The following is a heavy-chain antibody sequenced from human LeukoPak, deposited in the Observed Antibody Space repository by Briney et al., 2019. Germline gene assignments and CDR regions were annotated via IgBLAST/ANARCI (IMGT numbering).Heavy chain of an antibody. V-gene: IGHV4-38-2*02. D-gene: IGHD6-13*01. Sequence: SETLSLTCTVSGYSISSGYYWGWIQQPPGKGLEWIGSFYHSGRTFYNPSLKSRVTISVDTSKNQFSLKLSSVTAADTAVYYCAGTPFGIAAAPSHQGAFDIWGQGTMVTVSS. CDR2: FYHSGRT. CDR1: GYSISSGYY. CDR3: AGTPFGIAAAPSHQGAFDI. J-gene: IGHJ3*02.